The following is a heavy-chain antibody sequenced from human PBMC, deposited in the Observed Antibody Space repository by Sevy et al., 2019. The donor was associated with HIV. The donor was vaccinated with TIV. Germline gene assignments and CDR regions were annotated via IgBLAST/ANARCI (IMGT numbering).Heavy chain of an antibody. CDR3: AREGDSSGYYGY. J-gene: IGHJ4*02. CDR2: IYYSGST. Sequence: SETLSLTCTVSGGSISSYYWSWIRQPPGKGLEWIGYIYYSGSTNYNPSLKSRVTISVDTSKNQFSLKLGSVTAADTAVYYCAREGDSSGYYGYWGQGTLVTVSS. V-gene: IGHV4-59*01. CDR1: GGSISSYY. D-gene: IGHD3-22*01.